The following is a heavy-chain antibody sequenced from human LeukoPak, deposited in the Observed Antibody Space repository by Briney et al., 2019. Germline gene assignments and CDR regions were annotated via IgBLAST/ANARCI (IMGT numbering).Heavy chain of an antibody. D-gene: IGHD3-9*01. V-gene: IGHV5-10-1*01. CDR3: ASGDILTGYYMAFDY. Sequence: KPGESLKISCKGSGYSFTSYWISWVRQMPGKGLEWMGRIDPSDSYTNYSPSFQGHVTISADKSISTAYLQWSSLKASDTATYYCASGDILTGYYMAFDYWGQGTLVTVSS. J-gene: IGHJ4*02. CDR1: GYSFTSYW. CDR2: IDPSDSYT.